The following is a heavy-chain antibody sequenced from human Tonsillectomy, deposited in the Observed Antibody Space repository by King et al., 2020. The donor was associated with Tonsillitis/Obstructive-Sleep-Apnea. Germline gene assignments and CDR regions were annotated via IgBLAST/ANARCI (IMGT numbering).Heavy chain of an antibody. CDR2: IYYSGST. CDR3: ARARFYGSTSNWFDP. CDR1: GGSISSYY. Sequence: QLQESGPGLVKPSETLSLTCTVSGGSISSYYWSWIRQPPGKGLEWIGYIYYSGSTNYNPSLKSRVTISVDTSKNQFSLKLRSVTAADTAVYYCARARFYGSTSNWFDPWGQGTLVTVSS. V-gene: IGHV4-59*01. D-gene: IGHD3-10*01. J-gene: IGHJ5*02.